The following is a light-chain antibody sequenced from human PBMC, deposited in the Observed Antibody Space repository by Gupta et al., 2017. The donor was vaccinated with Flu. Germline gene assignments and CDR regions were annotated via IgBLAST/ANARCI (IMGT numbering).Light chain of an antibody. V-gene: IGLV2-14*01. CDR1: SDIGTYNY. J-gene: IGLJ2*01. Sequence: SDIGTYNYVSCYQQYPGNAPKLMIYEVTNRPSGVSNRFSGSKSGNTASLTISGLQAEDDADYYCSSYTGSSRNLVVFGGGTKLTVL. CDR2: EVT. CDR3: SSYTGSSRNLVV.